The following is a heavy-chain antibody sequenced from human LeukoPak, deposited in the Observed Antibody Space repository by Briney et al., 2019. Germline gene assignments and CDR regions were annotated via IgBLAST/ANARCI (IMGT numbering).Heavy chain of an antibody. D-gene: IGHD6-13*01. CDR1: GYTFTGYY. V-gene: IGHV1-2*02. J-gene: IGHJ6*03. CDR3: ARGRGGIAAYYYYMDV. Sequence: ASVKVSCKASGYTFTGYYMHWVRQAPGQGLEWMGWINPNSGGTNCAQKFQGRVTMTRDTSISTAYMELSRLRSDDTAVYYCARGRGGIAAYYYYMDVWGKGTTVTVSS. CDR2: INPNSGGT.